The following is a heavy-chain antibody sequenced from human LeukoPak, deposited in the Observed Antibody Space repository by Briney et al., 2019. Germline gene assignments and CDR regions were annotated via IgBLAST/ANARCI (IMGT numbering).Heavy chain of an antibody. CDR3: ARKTPRFGDYDY. CDR1: GFTVSSSY. CDR2: IYSAGST. J-gene: IGHJ4*02. D-gene: IGHD2-15*01. Sequence: GGSLRLSCAASGFTVSSSYMSWVRQAPGKGLEWVSLIYSAGSTYYADSVKGRFTISRDNSKDTLYLQMNSLRAEDTAVYYCARKTPRFGDYDYWGQGTLVTVSS. V-gene: IGHV3-66*01.